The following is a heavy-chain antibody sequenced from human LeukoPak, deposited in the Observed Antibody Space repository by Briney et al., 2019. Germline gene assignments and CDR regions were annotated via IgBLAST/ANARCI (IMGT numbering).Heavy chain of an antibody. Sequence: GASVKVSCKASGGTFSSYAISWVRQAPGQGLEWMGGIIPIFGTANYAQKFQGSVTITTDESTSTAYMELSSLRSEDTAVYYCARDVTDIVGHWFDPWGQGTLVTVSS. V-gene: IGHV1-69*05. D-gene: IGHD5-12*01. CDR2: IIPIFGTA. J-gene: IGHJ5*02. CDR1: GGTFSSYA. CDR3: ARDVTDIVGHWFDP.